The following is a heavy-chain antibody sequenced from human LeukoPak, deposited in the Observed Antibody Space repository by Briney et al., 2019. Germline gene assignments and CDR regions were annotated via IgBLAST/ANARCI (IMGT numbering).Heavy chain of an antibody. J-gene: IGHJ3*02. V-gene: IGHV4-34*01. CDR2: INHRGST. Sequence: SETLSLTCTVSGGSISSYYWSWIRQPPGKGLEWIGEINHRGSTHYNPSLKSRVTISVDTSKKQFSLKLSSVTAADTAVYYCATYSTGFDIWGQGTVVTVSS. CDR1: GGSISSYY. CDR3: ATYSTGFDI. D-gene: IGHD6-19*01.